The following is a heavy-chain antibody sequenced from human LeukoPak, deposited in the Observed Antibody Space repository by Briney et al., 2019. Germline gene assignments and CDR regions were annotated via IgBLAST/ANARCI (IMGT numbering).Heavy chain of an antibody. Sequence: GASVKVSCKASGYTFTDYNINWVRQAPGRGLEYVGYVSPHNGDTGYAQTFQGRVTMTRDMSINTACMELSSLRSEDTAVYCCLRHYYEYVAFDMWGQGTMVIVSS. J-gene: IGHJ3*02. D-gene: IGHD3-22*01. CDR1: GYTFTDYN. CDR2: VSPHNGDT. V-gene: IGHV1-8*01. CDR3: LRHYYEYVAFDM.